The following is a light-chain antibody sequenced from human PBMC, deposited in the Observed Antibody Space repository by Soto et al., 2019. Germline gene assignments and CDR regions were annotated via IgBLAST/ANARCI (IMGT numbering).Light chain of an antibody. CDR2: EGN. CDR3: CSYTSSNTLEV. V-gene: IGLV2-14*02. Sequence: QSALTQPASVSGSPGQSITISCTGTSSDVGSYNLVSWYQQHPDNAPKVMIYEGNKRPSGVSNRFSGSKSGNTASLTVSELQADDEADYYCCSYTSSNTLEVFGSGTKLTVL. CDR1: SSDVGSYNL. J-gene: IGLJ2*01.